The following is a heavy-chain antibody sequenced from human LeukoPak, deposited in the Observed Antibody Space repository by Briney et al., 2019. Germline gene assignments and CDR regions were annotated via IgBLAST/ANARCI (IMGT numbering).Heavy chain of an antibody. CDR1: GGSISSYY. V-gene: IGHV4-59*01. D-gene: IGHD6-19*01. CDR2: IYYSGST. Sequence: PSETLSLTCTVSGGSISSYYWSWLRQPPGKGLEWIGYIYYSGSTNYNPSLKSRVTISVDTSKNQFSLKLSSVTAADTAVHYCATAYSSGWYSLAFDIWGQGTMVTVSS. J-gene: IGHJ3*02. CDR3: ATAYSSGWYSLAFDI.